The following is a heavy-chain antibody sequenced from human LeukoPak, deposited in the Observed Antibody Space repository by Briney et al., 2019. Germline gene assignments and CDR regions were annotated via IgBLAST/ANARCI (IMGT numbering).Heavy chain of an antibody. CDR1: GFIFSGST. J-gene: IGHJ3*02. V-gene: IGHV3-73*01. Sequence: GGSLRLSCAASGFIFSGSTIHWVRQASGKGLEWVGRIRSKANSYATAYAASVEGRFTVSRDDSKNTAYLQMNSMKTEDTAVYYCTNLMSYSGFIDIWGQGTVVTVSS. CDR2: IRSKANSYAT. D-gene: IGHD1-26*01. CDR3: TNLMSYSGFIDI.